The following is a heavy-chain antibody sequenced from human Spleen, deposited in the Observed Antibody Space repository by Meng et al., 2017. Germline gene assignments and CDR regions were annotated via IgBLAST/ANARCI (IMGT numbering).Heavy chain of an antibody. CDR2: ILYDGSRE. Sequence: QVQLVESGGGVVQPGRSLRLSCAASGFTFSSYAMHWVRQAPGKGLEWVAVILYDGSREYYADSVKGRFTVSRDNPRNMLYLEMNSLRDEDTAVYYCVRTFGADYWGQGTLVTVSS. V-gene: IGHV3-30-3*01. D-gene: IGHD3-16*01. J-gene: IGHJ4*02. CDR1: GFTFSSYA. CDR3: VRTFGADY.